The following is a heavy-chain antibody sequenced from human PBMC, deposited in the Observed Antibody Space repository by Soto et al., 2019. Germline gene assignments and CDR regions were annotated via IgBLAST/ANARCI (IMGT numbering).Heavy chain of an antibody. D-gene: IGHD2-2*01. J-gene: IGHJ5*02. CDR1: GYTFTSYG. Sequence: ASVKVSCKASGYTFTSYGISWVRQAPGQGLEWMGWISAYNGNTNYAQKLQGRVTMTTDTSTSTAYMELRSLRSDDTAVYYCARVIGYCSSTSCYANWFDPWGQGTLVTVSS. V-gene: IGHV1-18*01. CDR2: ISAYNGNT. CDR3: ARVIGYCSSTSCYANWFDP.